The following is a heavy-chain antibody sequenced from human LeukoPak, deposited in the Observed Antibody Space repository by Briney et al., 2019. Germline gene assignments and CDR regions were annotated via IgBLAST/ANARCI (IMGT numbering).Heavy chain of an antibody. J-gene: IGHJ6*03. D-gene: IGHD2-8*02. CDR1: GFTFSSYA. Sequence: GSLRLSCAASGFTFSSYAMHWVRQAPGKGLEWVAVISYDGSNKYYADSVKGRFTISRDNSKNTLYLQMNSLRAEDTAVYYCARDGRTGGGYLDYYYYYMDVWGKGTTVTVSS. CDR3: ARDGRTGGGYLDYYYYYMDV. CDR2: ISYDGSNK. V-gene: IGHV3-30*01.